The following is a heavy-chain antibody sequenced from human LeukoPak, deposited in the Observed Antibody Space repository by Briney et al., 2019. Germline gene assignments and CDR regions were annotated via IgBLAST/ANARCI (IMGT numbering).Heavy chain of an antibody. CDR3: VRAAXVXXXAARXWXAP. J-gene: IGHJ5*02. Sequence: GASVKVSCKASGYTFTGYYMHWVRQAPGQGLEWMGWINPNSGGTNYAQKFQGRVTMTRDTAISIAYMEVSRLRSDDTAVYYCVRAAXVXXXAARXWXAPGGQXTL. V-gene: IGHV1-2*02. CDR2: INPNSGGT. D-gene: IGHD2-15*01. CDR1: GYTFTGYY.